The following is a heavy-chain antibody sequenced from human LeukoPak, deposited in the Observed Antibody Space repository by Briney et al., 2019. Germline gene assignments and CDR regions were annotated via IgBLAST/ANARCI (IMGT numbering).Heavy chain of an antibody. Sequence: GGSLRLTCAASGFPFNAYWMTWVRQAPGKGLEWVANIRQDGDTKYYVDSVKGRSTISRDNAMNSLYLQMNSLRAEDTAIYYCARSLPYGTTWYGRSDFWGQGTLVTVSS. CDR2: IRQDGDTK. CDR3: ARSLPYGTTWYGRSDF. J-gene: IGHJ4*02. D-gene: IGHD6-13*01. V-gene: IGHV3-7*03. CDR1: GFPFNAYW.